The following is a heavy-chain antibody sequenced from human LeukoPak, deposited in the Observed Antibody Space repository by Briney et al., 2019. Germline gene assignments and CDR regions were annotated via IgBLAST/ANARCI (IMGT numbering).Heavy chain of an antibody. CDR1: GFTFSTYW. D-gene: IGHD3-10*01. CDR2: INSDGSSA. Sequence: GGSLRLSCAASGFTFSTYWIHWVRQAPGKGLVWVSRINSDGSSATYADSVKGRFTISRDNAKNTVYLQMNSLRVEDTAMYFCTSRNGSGDYWGQGTPVTVSS. V-gene: IGHV3-74*01. CDR3: TSRNGSGDY. J-gene: IGHJ4*02.